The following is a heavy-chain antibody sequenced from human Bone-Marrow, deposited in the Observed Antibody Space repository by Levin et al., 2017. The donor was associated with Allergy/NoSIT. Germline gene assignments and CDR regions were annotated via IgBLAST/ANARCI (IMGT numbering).Heavy chain of an antibody. CDR1: GFTFSSYG. Sequence: RGESLKISCAASGFTFSSYGMHWVRQAPGKGLEWVAVIWYDGSNKYYADSVKGRFTISRDNSKNTLYLQMNSLRAEDTAVYYCARVLGGDYVEPGPLDYWGQGTLVTVSS. J-gene: IGHJ4*02. CDR2: IWYDGSNK. D-gene: IGHD2-21*02. CDR3: ARVLGGDYVEPGPLDY. V-gene: IGHV3-33*01.